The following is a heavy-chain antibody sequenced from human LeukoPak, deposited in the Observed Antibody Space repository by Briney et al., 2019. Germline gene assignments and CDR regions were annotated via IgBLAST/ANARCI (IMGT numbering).Heavy chain of an antibody. D-gene: IGHD6-6*01. Sequence: SETLSLTCAVYGGPFSGYYWSWIRQPPGKGLEWIGEINHSGSTNYNPSLKSRVTISVDTSKNQFSLKLSSVTAADTAVYYCARERGRSSSGTQSHYFDYWGQGTLVTVSS. V-gene: IGHV4-34*01. CDR2: INHSGST. CDR1: GGPFSGYY. CDR3: ARERGRSSSGTQSHYFDY. J-gene: IGHJ4*02.